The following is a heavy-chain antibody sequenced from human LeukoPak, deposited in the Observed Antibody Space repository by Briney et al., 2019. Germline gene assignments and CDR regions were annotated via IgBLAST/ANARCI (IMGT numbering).Heavy chain of an antibody. V-gene: IGHV3-7*01. CDR1: GFTFSIYW. Sequence: GGSLRLSCAAYGFTFSIYWMSWVRQAPGKGLEWVANIKEDGSEKQYVDSVKGRFTISRDNAKNSLYLQMNSLRAEDTAVYYCARDSGYGRYWGQGTLVTVSS. CDR3: ARDSGYGRY. J-gene: IGHJ4*02. CDR2: IKEDGSEK. D-gene: IGHD5-12*01.